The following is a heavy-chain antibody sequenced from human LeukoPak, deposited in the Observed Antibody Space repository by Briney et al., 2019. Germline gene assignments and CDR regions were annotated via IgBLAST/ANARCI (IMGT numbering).Heavy chain of an antibody. CDR2: IYHSGST. Sequence: SETLSLTCAVSGGSISSGGYSWSWIRQPPGKGLEWIGYIYHSGSTYYNPSLKSRVTISVDRSKNQFSLKLSSVTAADTAVYYCARDSGNYYGSGSWVFDYWGQGTLVTVSS. J-gene: IGHJ4*02. D-gene: IGHD3-10*01. CDR1: GGSISSGGYS. V-gene: IGHV4-30-2*01. CDR3: ARDSGNYYGSGSWVFDY.